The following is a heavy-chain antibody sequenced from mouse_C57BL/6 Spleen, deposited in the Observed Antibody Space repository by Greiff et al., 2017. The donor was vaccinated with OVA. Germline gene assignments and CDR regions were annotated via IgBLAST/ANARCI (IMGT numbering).Heavy chain of an antibody. Sequence: EVQRVESGGGLVQPGGSLSLSCAASGFTFTDYYMSWVRQPPGKALEWLGFIRNKANGYTTEYSASVKGRFTISRDNSQSILYLQMNALRAEDSATYYCARLLGSSYAMDYWGQGTSVTVSS. CDR1: GFTFTDYY. D-gene: IGHD1-1*01. CDR2: IRNKANGYTT. V-gene: IGHV7-3*01. J-gene: IGHJ4*01. CDR3: ARLLGSSYAMDY.